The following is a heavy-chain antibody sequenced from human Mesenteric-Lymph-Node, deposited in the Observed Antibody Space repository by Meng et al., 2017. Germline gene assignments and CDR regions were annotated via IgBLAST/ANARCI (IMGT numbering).Heavy chain of an antibody. J-gene: IGHJ3*02. Sequence: GESLKISCAASGFTFSSYAMHWVRQAPGKGLEWVAVISYDGSNKYYADSVKGRFTISRDNSKNTLYLQMNSLRAEDTAVYYCARGPSDYGDYADLAQIWGQGTMVTVSS. CDR1: GFTFSSYA. V-gene: IGHV3-30*04. CDR2: ISYDGSNK. CDR3: ARGPSDYGDYADLAQI. D-gene: IGHD4-17*01.